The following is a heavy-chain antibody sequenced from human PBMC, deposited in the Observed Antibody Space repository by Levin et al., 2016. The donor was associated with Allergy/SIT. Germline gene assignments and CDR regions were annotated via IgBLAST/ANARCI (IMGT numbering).Heavy chain of an antibody. CDR2: SRNKANRYST. Sequence: GESLKISCAASGFSFSDHYMDWVRQAPGKGLEWVGRSRNKANRYSTEYAESVKDRFTISRDDSKNSLYLQISSLKTEDTAVYYCTRAREGSGSYNHDYWGQGTLVTVSS. D-gene: IGHD3-10*01. CDR3: TRAREGSGSYNHDY. J-gene: IGHJ4*02. CDR1: GFSFSDHY. V-gene: IGHV3-72*01.